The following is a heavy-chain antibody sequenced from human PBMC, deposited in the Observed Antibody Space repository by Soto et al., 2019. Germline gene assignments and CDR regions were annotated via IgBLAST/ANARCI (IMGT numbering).Heavy chain of an antibody. CDR3: AREEGGYSGLLNWFAP. D-gene: IGHD5-12*01. J-gene: IGHJ5*02. CDR1: GGSISSSSCY. CDR2: IYYSGST. V-gene: IGHV4-61*05. Sequence: SETLSLTCTVSGGSISSSSCYWGWIHQPPGQGLEWIGYIYYSGSTNYNPSLKSRVTISVDKSKNQFSLKLSSVTAADTAVYYCAREEGGYSGLLNWFAPWGQGTLVTVSS.